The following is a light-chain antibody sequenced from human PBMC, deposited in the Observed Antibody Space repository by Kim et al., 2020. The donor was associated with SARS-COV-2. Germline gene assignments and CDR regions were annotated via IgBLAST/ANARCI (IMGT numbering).Light chain of an antibody. V-gene: IGKV1-16*01. CDR1: QGISQN. J-gene: IGKJ5*01. CDR3: QQYNSHPIT. Sequence: DIQMTQSPSSLSASLGDSVTITCRASQGISQNVAWFQQKPGQAPKSLIYGASALQGGVPSRFRGAGSVRDFSLTINSLQADDFAIYFCQQYNSHPITFGRGTRLEIK. CDR2: GAS.